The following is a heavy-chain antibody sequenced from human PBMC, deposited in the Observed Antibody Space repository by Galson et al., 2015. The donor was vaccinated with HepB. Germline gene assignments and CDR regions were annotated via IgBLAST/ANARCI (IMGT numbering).Heavy chain of an antibody. V-gene: IGHV5-10-1*01. CDR1: GYSFTYYW. J-gene: IGHJ1*01. D-gene: IGHD1-26*01. Sequence: QSGAEVKKPGESLRISCQGSGYSFTYYWIAWVRQMPGKGLEWMGRIDPSDSYINYSPSFQGHITISTDKSINTAYLQWSTLRASDTAMYYCAGRSGRYRQYFQDWGQGTLVTVSS. CDR2: IDPSDSYI. CDR3: AGRSGRYRQYFQD.